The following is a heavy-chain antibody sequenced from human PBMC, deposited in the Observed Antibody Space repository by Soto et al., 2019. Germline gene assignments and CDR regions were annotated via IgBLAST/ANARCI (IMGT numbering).Heavy chain of an antibody. CDR1: GFTISSYW. Sequence: PGGSLRLSCAASGFTISSYWMSWVRQAPGKGLEWVANIKQDGSEKYYVDSVKGRFTISRDNAKNSLYLQMNSLRAEDTAVYYCARDSRIQLALDYWGQGTLVTVSS. D-gene: IGHD5-18*01. CDR3: ARDSRIQLALDY. CDR2: IKQDGSEK. J-gene: IGHJ4*02. V-gene: IGHV3-7*01.